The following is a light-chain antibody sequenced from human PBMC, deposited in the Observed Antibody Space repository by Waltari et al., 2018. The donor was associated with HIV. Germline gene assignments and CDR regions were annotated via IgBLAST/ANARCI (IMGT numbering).Light chain of an antibody. CDR2: EVS. CDR3: SSYTSISTLV. V-gene: IGLV2-14*01. J-gene: IGLJ3*02. CDR1: SSDVGRYDY. Sequence: QSALTQPASVSGSPGQSITISCTGTSSDVGRYDYVSWYQQHPGKATKFMIYEVSTRPSGVSNRFSGSKSGNTASLTISVLQAEDEADYYCSSYTSISTLVFGGGTKLTVL.